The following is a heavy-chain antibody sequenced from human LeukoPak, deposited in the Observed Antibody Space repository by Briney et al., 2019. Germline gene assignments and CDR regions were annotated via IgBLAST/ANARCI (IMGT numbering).Heavy chain of an antibody. CDR3: ARASGSYYSIGY. CDR1: GFTFSSYW. D-gene: IGHD1-26*01. J-gene: IGHJ4*02. CDR2: INSDGSST. Sequence: GGSLRLSCAASGFTFSSYWIHWVRQAPGKGLLWVSRINSDGSSTSYADSVKGRFTISRDNAKNTLYLQMNSLRAEDTAVYYCARASGSYYSIGYWGQGTLVTVSS. V-gene: IGHV3-74*01.